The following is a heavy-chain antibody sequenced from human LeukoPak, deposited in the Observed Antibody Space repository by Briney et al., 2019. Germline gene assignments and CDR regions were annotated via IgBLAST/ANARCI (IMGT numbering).Heavy chain of an antibody. CDR2: INHSGST. CDR1: GGSFSGYY. D-gene: IGHD1-26*01. J-gene: IGHJ6*03. Sequence: SETLSLTCAVYGGSFSGYYWSWIRQPPGKGLEWIGEINHSGSTNYNPSLKSRVTISVDTSKNQFSLKLSSVTAADTAVYYCARTFYGSGSYGRYYYYYMDVWGKGTTVTVSS. V-gene: IGHV4-34*01. CDR3: ARTFYGSGSYGRYYYYYMDV.